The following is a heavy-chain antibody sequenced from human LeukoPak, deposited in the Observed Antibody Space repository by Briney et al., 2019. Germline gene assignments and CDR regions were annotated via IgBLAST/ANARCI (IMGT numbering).Heavy chain of an antibody. CDR2: IIPIFGTA. Sequence: GASVKVSCKASGYTFTSYDINWVRQATGQGLEWMGGIIPIFGTANYAQKFQGRVTITADESTSTAYMELSSLRSEDTAVYYCAIDSSGYYSRGYFDYWGQGTLVTVSS. V-gene: IGHV1-69*13. J-gene: IGHJ4*02. CDR3: AIDSSGYYSRGYFDY. D-gene: IGHD3-22*01. CDR1: GYTFTSYD.